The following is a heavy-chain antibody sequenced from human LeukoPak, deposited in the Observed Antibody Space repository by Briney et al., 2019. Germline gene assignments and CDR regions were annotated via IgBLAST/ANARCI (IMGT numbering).Heavy chain of an antibody. CDR3: ARVPLRYFDPNDYYYGMDV. J-gene: IGHJ6*02. V-gene: IGHV3-33*01. D-gene: IGHD3-9*01. CDR2: IWYDGSNK. CDR1: GFTFSSYG. Sequence: PGGSLRLSCAASGFTFSSYGMHWVRQAPGKGLEWVAVIWYDGSNKYYADSVKGRFTISRDNSKNTLYLQMNSLRSEDTAVYYCARVPLRYFDPNDYYYGMDVWGQGTTVTVSS.